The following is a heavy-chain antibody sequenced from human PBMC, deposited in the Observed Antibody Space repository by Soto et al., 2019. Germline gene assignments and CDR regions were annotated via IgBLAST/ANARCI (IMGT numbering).Heavy chain of an antibody. CDR1: GFTFDDYA. D-gene: IGHD5-12*01. V-gene: IGHV3-9*01. Sequence: EVQLVESGGGLVQPGRSLRLSCAASGFTFDDYAMHWVRQAPGKGLEWVSGISWNSGAIVYADSVKGRFTISRDNAKKFLYLQMNSLRTEDTALYYCAKDRSDYEFSYYYMDVWGKGTTVTVSS. J-gene: IGHJ6*03. CDR3: AKDRSDYEFSYYYMDV. CDR2: ISWNSGAI.